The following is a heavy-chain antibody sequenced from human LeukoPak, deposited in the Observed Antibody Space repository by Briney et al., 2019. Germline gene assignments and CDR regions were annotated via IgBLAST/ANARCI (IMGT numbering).Heavy chain of an antibody. J-gene: IGHJ5*01. D-gene: IGHD3-10*01. CDR2: IKQDGSQK. CDR3: VREDGGGFGS. V-gene: IGHV3-7*01. Sequence: GGSLRLSCAPSGFTFSDYWISWVRQAPGKGLEWVANIKQDGSQKSYVNSVKGRFTISRDNAEMSVYLQMNSLRAEDTAVYFCVREDGGGFGSWGRGTLVSVSS. CDR1: GFTFSDYW.